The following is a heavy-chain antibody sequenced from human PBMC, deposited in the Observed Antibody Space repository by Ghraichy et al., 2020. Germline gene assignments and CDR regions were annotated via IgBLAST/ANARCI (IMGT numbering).Heavy chain of an antibody. V-gene: IGHV3-74*01. Sequence: GGSLRLSCAASGFTFSSYWMHWVRQAPGKGLVWVSRIKKDGSSTSYADSVKGRFTISRDNAKNTLYLQMNSLRAEDTAVYYCAKNGHDYDYSMAVWGQGTTVTVSS. J-gene: IGHJ6*02. CDR2: IKKDGSST. CDR1: GFTFSSYW. CDR3: AKNGHDYDYSMAV.